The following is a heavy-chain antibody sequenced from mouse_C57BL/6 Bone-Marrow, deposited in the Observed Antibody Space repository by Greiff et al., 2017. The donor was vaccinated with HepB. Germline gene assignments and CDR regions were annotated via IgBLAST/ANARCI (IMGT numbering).Heavy chain of an antibody. Sequence: DVMLVESGGGLVQSGRSLRLSCATSGFTFSDFYMEWVRQAPGKGLEWIAASRNKANDYTTEYSASVKGRFIVSRDTSQSILYLQMNALRAEDTAIYYCARDENDYDGYAIDYWGQGTSVTVSS. CDR2: SRNKANDYTT. V-gene: IGHV7-1*01. D-gene: IGHD2-4*01. CDR3: ARDENDYDGYAIDY. J-gene: IGHJ4*01. CDR1: GFTFSDFY.